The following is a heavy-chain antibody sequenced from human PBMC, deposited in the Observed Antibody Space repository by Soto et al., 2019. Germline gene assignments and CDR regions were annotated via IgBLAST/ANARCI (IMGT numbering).Heavy chain of an antibody. CDR1: GHSISADY. D-gene: IGHD3-22*01. Sequence: QVQLQESGPGLVKASETLSLSCTVSGHSISADYWSWIRQPAGKRLEWIGRVDASGNTNYNPSLKGRVTMSVDTSKNQFFLKVRSVTAADTAMYFCARDVGGSVVPHWFDPGGQGALVTVSS. CDR2: VDASGNT. J-gene: IGHJ5*02. CDR3: ARDVGGSVVPHWFDP. V-gene: IGHV4-4*07.